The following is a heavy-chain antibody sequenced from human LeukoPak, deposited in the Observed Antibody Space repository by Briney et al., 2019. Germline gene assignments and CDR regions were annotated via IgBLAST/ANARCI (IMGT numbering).Heavy chain of an antibody. CDR1: GFTISSYW. Sequence: GGSLRLSCAASGFTISSYWMNWVRQAPGKGLEWVSSISSSSSYIYYADSVKGRFTISRDNAKNSLYLQMNSLRAEDTAVYYCARVWVDSRIEGAFDIWGQGTMVTVSS. V-gene: IGHV3-21*01. CDR3: ARVWVDSRIEGAFDI. D-gene: IGHD5-18*01. J-gene: IGHJ3*02. CDR2: ISSSSSYI.